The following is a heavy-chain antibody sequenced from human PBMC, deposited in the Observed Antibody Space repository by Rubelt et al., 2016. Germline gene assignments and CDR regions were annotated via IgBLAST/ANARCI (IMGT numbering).Heavy chain of an antibody. Sequence: QVHLQQWGAGLLKPSETLSLTCAVYGGSFSDYYWSWIRQPPGKGLEWIGEISPSGSTDYNPSLKSRITISVDTSKNQFSLKLSSVTAADTAVYYCAKELGYCSGTNCYGGTFDFWGQGTLVTVSS. CDR2: ISPSGST. CDR1: GGSFSDYY. CDR3: AKELGYCSGTNCYGGTFDF. D-gene: IGHD2-2*01. V-gene: IGHV4-34*01. J-gene: IGHJ4*02.